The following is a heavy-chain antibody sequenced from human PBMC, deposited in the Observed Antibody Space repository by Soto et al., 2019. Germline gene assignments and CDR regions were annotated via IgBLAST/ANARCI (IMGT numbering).Heavy chain of an antibody. CDR2: ISWNSGSI. Sequence: ESGGGLVQPGRSLRLSCAASGFIFDDYAMHWVRQVPGKGLEWVSGISWNSGSIGYADSVKGRFTISRDNAKNSLYLQMNTLRAEDTALYYCAKAGGVVVVTASLDYWGQGTLVTVSS. CDR1: GFIFDDYA. D-gene: IGHD2-15*01. CDR3: AKAGGVVVVTASLDY. J-gene: IGHJ4*02. V-gene: IGHV3-9*01.